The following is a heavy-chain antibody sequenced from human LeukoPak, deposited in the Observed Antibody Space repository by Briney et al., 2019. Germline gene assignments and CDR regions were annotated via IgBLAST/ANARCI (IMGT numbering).Heavy chain of an antibody. J-gene: IGHJ6*03. V-gene: IGHV1-69*04. CDR3: ASLMVRGLIMGYCMDV. CDR2: IIPILGIA. Sequence: ASVKVSCKTSGYTFSSYGVSWVRQAPGQGLEWMGRIIPILGIANYAQKFQGRVTITTDESTSTAYMELSSLRSEDTAVYYCASLMVRGLIMGYCMDVWGKGTTVTVSS. CDR1: GYTFSSYG. D-gene: IGHD3-10*01.